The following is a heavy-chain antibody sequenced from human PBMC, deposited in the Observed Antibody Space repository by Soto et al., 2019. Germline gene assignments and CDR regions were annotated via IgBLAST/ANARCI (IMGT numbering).Heavy chain of an antibody. J-gene: IGHJ6*02. D-gene: IGHD2-2*01. CDR1: GGTFSSYA. CDR3: ARSQGSSTSLEIYYYYYYSMDV. Sequence: SVKVSCKASGGTFSSYAISWVRQAPGQGLEWMGGIIPISETTNYAQKFQGRVTITADESKSTAYMELSSLRSEDTAVYYCARSQGSSTSLEIYYYYYYSMDVWGQGTTVTVSS. CDR2: IIPISETT. V-gene: IGHV1-69*13.